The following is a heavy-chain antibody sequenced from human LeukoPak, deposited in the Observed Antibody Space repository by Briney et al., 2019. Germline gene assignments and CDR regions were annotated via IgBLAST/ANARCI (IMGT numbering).Heavy chain of an antibody. V-gene: IGHV3-33*01. CDR2: IWYDGSNK. CDR1: GFTFSSSG. Sequence: GGSLRLSCAASGFTFSSSGMHWVRQAPGKGLEWVAVIWYDGSNKYYTESVKGRFAISRDNSKNTLYLQMNSLRVEDTAVYYCARVGSDRNVFDIWDQGTMVTVSS. D-gene: IGHD1-14*01. J-gene: IGHJ3*02. CDR3: ARVGSDRNVFDI.